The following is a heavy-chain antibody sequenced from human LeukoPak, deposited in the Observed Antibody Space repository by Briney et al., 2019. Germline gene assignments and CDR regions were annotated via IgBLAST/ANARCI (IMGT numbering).Heavy chain of an antibody. CDR2: IVVGSGST. Sequence: SVKVSCKTSGFAFTRSAMQWVRQARGQRLEWIGWIVVGSGSTDYAQKFQERVTITRDMSTSTAYMELSSPTSEDTAVYYCAADNDYSVQQWLPRGAYWGQGTLVTVSS. D-gene: IGHD4-11*01. CDR1: GFAFTRSA. J-gene: IGHJ4*02. CDR3: AADNDYSVQQWLPRGAY. V-gene: IGHV1-58*02.